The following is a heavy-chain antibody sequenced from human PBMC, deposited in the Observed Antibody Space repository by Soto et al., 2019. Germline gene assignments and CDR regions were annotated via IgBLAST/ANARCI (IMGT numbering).Heavy chain of an antibody. CDR2: IYYSGST. D-gene: IGHD3-22*01. CDR1: GGSISSSSYC. Sequence: SETLSLTCTVSGGSISSSSYCWGWIRQPPGKGLEWIGSIYYSGSTYYNPSLKSRVTISVDTSKNQFSLKLSSVTAADTAVYYCARRLYYDSSGFEGGGMDVWGQGTTVTVSS. J-gene: IGHJ6*02. CDR3: ARRLYYDSSGFEGGGMDV. V-gene: IGHV4-39*01.